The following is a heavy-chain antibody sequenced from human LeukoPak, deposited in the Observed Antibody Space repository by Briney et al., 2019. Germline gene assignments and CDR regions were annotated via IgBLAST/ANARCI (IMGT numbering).Heavy chain of an antibody. Sequence: ETLTLTCTVSGGSISSYYWSWIRQPAGKGLEWIGRIYASGSTNYNPSLKSRVTMSVDTSKNQFSLKLSSVTAADTALYYCARESGVMKGYSSGWLYWYYFDYWGQGTLVTVSS. V-gene: IGHV4-4*07. D-gene: IGHD6-19*01. CDR2: IYASGST. CDR3: ARESGVMKGYSSGWLYWYYFDY. J-gene: IGHJ4*02. CDR1: GGSISSYY.